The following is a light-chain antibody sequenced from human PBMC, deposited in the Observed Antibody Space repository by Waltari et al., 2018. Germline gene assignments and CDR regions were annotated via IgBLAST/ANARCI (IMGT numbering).Light chain of an antibody. CDR3: HQYNSYSQS. CDR2: DAS. Sequence: QMTQSPSTLSASIGDRVAITCRASHTINTWLAWYQQKPGKAPRVLIYDASTLASGVPSRFRVSGSGTEFTLTISSLQPDDFATYYCHQYNSYSQSFGQGTKLEIK. V-gene: IGKV1-5*01. J-gene: IGKJ2*03. CDR1: HTINTW.